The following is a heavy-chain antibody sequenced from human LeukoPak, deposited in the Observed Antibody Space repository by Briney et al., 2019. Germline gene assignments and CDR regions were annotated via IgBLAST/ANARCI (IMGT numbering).Heavy chain of an antibody. J-gene: IGHJ4*02. D-gene: IGHD3-9*01. V-gene: IGHV3-23*01. Sequence: GGSLRLSCAASGFTFSSYAMSWVRQAPGKGLEWVSAISGSGGSTYYADSVKGRFTISRDNSKNTLYLQMNSLRAEDTAVYYCTKGPYVLRYFDPHHFDYWGQGTLVTVSS. CDR3: TKGPYVLRYFDPHHFDY. CDR2: ISGSGGST. CDR1: GFTFSSYA.